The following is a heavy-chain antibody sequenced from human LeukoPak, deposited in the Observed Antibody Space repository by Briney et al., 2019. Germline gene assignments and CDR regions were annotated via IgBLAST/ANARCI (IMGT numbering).Heavy chain of an antibody. CDR1: GGSISSYY. D-gene: IGHD2-15*01. V-gene: IGHV4-59*08. J-gene: IGHJ4*02. CDR2: IYYSGST. Sequence: PSETLSLTCTVSGGSISSYYRSWIRQPPGKGLEWVAYIYYSGSTSYNPSLKSRVTISVDTSKKQFSLRLSAVTAADTAVYYCARHRGAYCSGGNCYSSYYFDYWGQGTLVTVSS. CDR3: ARHRGAYCSGGNCYSSYYFDY.